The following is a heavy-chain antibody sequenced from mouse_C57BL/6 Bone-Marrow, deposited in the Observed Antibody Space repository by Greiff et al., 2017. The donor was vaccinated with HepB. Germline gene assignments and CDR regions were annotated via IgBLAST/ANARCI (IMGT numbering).Heavy chain of an antibody. Sequence: VQLQQSGAELVGPGASVTLSCKASGYTFTDYEMHWVKQTPVHGLEWIGAIDPETGGTAYNQKFKGKAILTADKSSSTAYMELRSLTSEDSAVYYCTRSGDGYYKGYWGQGTTLTVSS. CDR1: GYTFTDYE. CDR3: TRSGDGYYKGY. CDR2: IDPETGGT. V-gene: IGHV1-15*01. D-gene: IGHD2-3*01. J-gene: IGHJ2*01.